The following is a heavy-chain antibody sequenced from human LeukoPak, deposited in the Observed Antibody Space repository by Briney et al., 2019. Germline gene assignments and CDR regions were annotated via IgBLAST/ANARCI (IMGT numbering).Heavy chain of an antibody. Sequence: SETLSLTCTVSGGSISSSSYYWGWVRQPPGKGLEWIGSIYYSGSTYYNPSLKSRVTISVDTSKNHFSLKLSSVTAADTAVYYCARVSPYDFWSGYDYAFDIWGQGTMVTVSS. V-gene: IGHV4-39*07. CDR1: GGSISSSSYY. D-gene: IGHD3-3*01. CDR2: IYYSGST. CDR3: ARVSPYDFWSGYDYAFDI. J-gene: IGHJ3*02.